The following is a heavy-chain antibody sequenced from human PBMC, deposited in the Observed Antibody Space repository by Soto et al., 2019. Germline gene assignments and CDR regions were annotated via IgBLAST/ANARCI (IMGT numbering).Heavy chain of an antibody. CDR1: GFTVSSNY. Sequence: EVQLVESGGGLIQPGGSLRLSCTASGFTVSSNYMSWVRQAPGKGLEWVSVIYSGGSTYYADSEKGRFTISRDSSKNTLYLQMNSLRAEDTAVYYCARFSGYPNYYFDYWGQGTLVTVSS. CDR2: IYSGGST. D-gene: IGHD5-18*01. V-gene: IGHV3-53*01. CDR3: ARFSGYPNYYFDY. J-gene: IGHJ4*02.